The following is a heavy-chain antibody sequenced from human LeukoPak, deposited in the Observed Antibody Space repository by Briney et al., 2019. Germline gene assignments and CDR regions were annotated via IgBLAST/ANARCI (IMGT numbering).Heavy chain of an antibody. CDR2: IYTSGST. CDR3: ARHPKRYNWNDHYYYYMDV. V-gene: IGHV4-61*08. D-gene: IGHD1-20*01. CDR1: GGSISSGGYY. J-gene: IGHJ6*03. Sequence: SETLSLTCTVSGGSISSGGYYWSWIRQPPGKGLEWIGYIYTSGSTNYNPSLKSRVTISVDTSKNQFSLKLSSVTAADTAVYYCARHPKRYNWNDHYYYYMDVWGKGTTVTVSS.